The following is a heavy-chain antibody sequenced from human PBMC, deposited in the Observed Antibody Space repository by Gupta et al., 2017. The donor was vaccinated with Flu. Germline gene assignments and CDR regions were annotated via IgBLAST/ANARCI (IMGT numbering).Heavy chain of an antibody. Sequence: KGLEWIGEINHSGSTNYNPSLKSRVTISVDTSKNQFSLKLSSVTAADTAVYYCARGRWIAAAGRYYYYGMDVWGQGTTVTVSS. CDR3: ARGRWIAAAGRYYYYGMDV. CDR2: INHSGST. J-gene: IGHJ6*02. D-gene: IGHD6-13*01. V-gene: IGHV4-34*01.